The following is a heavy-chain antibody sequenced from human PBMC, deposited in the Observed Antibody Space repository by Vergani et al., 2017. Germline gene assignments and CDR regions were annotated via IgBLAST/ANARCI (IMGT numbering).Heavy chain of an antibody. Sequence: EVQLLESGGGLVQPGGSLRLSCAASGFTFSSYAMSWVRQAPGKGLEWVSAISGSGGSTYYADSVKGRFTISRDNSKNTQYLQMNSLRAEDTAVYYCAILGIFGVFTDYWGQGTLVTVSS. CDR3: AILGIFGVFTDY. D-gene: IGHD3-3*01. V-gene: IGHV3-23*01. CDR1: GFTFSSYA. CDR2: ISGSGGST. J-gene: IGHJ4*02.